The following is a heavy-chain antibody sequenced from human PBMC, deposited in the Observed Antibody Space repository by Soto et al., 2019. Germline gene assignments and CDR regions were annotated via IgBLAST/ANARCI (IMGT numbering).Heavy chain of an antibody. J-gene: IGHJ4*02. CDR1: GYSFSSYE. Sequence: GSLRLSRTASGYSFSSYENHWVRQAPGKGLEWDSNISSRGGTIHYADSVKGRFTASRDNAKNSLYLQMNSLRAEDTAVYYCGGYWYANPGYYPAFDYWGQGA. CDR3: GGYWYANPGYYPAFDY. CDR2: ISSRGGTI. D-gene: IGHD3-9*01. V-gene: IGHV3-48*03.